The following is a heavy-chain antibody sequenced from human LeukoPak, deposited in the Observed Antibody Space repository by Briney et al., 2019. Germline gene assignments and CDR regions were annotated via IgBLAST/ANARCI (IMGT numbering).Heavy chain of an antibody. Sequence: GGSLRLSCAASGFTFNNYAMTWVRQAPGKGLEWVSVVSGSGDNTNYADSVKGRFTISRDNSKNTLFLQMNSLRTEDAAVYFRARWGNDCSQFDSWGQGTLVTVSS. CDR1: GFTFNNYA. J-gene: IGHJ4*02. CDR2: VSGSGDNT. V-gene: IGHV3-23*01. CDR3: ARWGNDCSQFDS. D-gene: IGHD4-11*01.